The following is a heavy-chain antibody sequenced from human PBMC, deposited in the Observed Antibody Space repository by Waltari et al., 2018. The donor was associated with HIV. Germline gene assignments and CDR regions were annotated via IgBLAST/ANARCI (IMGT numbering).Heavy chain of an antibody. J-gene: IGHJ3*01. CDR1: GFRVSDYG. CDR3: ARVPFASSWSADSFDV. V-gene: IGHV3-33*01. CDR2: IGYDGSKK. D-gene: IGHD6-13*01. Sequence: VQLEESGGGVVQPGRSRRLSCAASGFRVSDYGMHWVRQAPGKGLQGVAVIGYDGSKKEYSDSVKGRFTISKDNSKNTLFLQMNSLRVDDTAVYFCARVPFASSWSADSFDVWGPGTRITVSS.